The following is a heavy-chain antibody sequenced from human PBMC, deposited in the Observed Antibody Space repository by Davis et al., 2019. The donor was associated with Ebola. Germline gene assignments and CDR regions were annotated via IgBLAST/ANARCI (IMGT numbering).Heavy chain of an antibody. CDR2: ISAYNGNT. D-gene: IGHD3-9*01. V-gene: IGHV1-18*01. J-gene: IGHJ6*02. CDR3: ARDRLSFDWGPLRLGGMDV. CDR1: GGTFSSYA. Sequence: ASVNVSCKASGGTFSSYAIIWVRQAPGQGLEWMGWISAYNGNTNYAPKLQGRVTMTTDTSTSTAYMELRSLRSDDTAVYYCARDRLSFDWGPLRLGGMDVWGQGTTVTVSS.